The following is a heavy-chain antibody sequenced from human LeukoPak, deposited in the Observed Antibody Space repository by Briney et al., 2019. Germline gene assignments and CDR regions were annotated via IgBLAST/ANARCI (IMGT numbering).Heavy chain of an antibody. CDR3: ARGPGLLWSPYYFDY. CDR2: INHSGST. CDR1: GGSFSGYY. J-gene: IGHJ4*02. D-gene: IGHD2-15*01. V-gene: IGHV4-34*01. Sequence: SETLSLTCAVYGGSFSGYYWSWIRQPPGKGLEWIGEINHSGSTNYNPSLKSRVTISVDTSKNQFSLKLSSVTAADTAVYYCARGPGLLWSPYYFDYWGQGTLVTVSS.